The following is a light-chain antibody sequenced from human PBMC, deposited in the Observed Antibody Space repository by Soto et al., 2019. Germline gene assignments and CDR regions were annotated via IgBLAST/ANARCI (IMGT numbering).Light chain of an antibody. Sequence: DIQMTQSPSSLSASVGDRVTITFRASQIISSYLNWYQQKPGQAPKLLIYAASSLPSRVPSRFSGSGCGTDFTLTSSTLQPEDSATYYCQQSYSTPLAFGGGIKLEIK. J-gene: IGKJ4*01. CDR2: AAS. CDR1: QIISSY. CDR3: QQSYSTPLA. V-gene: IGKV1-39*01.